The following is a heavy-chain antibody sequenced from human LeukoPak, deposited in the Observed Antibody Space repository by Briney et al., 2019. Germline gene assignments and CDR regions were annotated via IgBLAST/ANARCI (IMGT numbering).Heavy chain of an antibody. CDR1: GFTFSSYS. CDR2: ISSSSSYI. J-gene: IGHJ4*02. CDR3: AREPGYSGYVGFDY. D-gene: IGHD5-12*01. Sequence: GGSLRLSCAASGFTFSSYSMNWVRQAPGKGLEWVSSISSSSSYIYYADSVKGRFTISRDNSKNTLYLQMNSLRAEDTAVYHCAREPGYSGYVGFDYWGQGTLVTVSS. V-gene: IGHV3-21*01.